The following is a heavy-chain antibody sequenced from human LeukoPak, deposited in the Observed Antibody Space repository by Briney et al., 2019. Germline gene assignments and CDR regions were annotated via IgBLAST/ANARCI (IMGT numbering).Heavy chain of an antibody. V-gene: IGHV3-53*01. J-gene: IGHJ4*02. D-gene: IGHD3-22*01. CDR1: GFTVSSNS. CDR3: ARRAGDYSHPYDY. Sequence: GGSLRLSCTVSGFTVSSNSMSSVRQAPGKGLWWVSFIYTTGNTHNPDSVKGRFTISRDSSKNTLYLQMNSLRAEDTAVYYCARRAGDYSHPYDYWGQGTLVTVSS. CDR2: IYTTGNT.